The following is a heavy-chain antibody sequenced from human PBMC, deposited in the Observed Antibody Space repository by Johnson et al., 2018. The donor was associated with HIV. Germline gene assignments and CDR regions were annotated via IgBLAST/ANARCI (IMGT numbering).Heavy chain of an antibody. Sequence: QMMLVESGGGLVQAGGSLRLSCAASGFIFSDYYMSWIRQAPGKGLEWVSYISSSGTIICYANSVKGRFTISRDSSKNTLYLQMGSLRAEDMAVYYCARGGVSWFYYAFDILGQGTMVTGSS. V-gene: IGHV3-11*04. D-gene: IGHD6-13*01. CDR2: ISSSGTII. J-gene: IGHJ3*02. CDR3: ARGGVSWFYYAFDI. CDR1: GFIFSDYY.